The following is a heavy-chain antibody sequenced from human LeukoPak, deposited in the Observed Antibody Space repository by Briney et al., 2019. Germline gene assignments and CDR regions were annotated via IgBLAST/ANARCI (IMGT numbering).Heavy chain of an antibody. Sequence: GASVKVSCKASGGTFSSYAISWVRQAPGQGLEWMGGIIPIFGTANYAQKFQGRVTITADEPTSTAYMELSSLRSEDTAVYYCARGTSSGSYPPPFDPWGQGTLVTVSS. D-gene: IGHD3-10*01. CDR2: IIPIFGTA. CDR3: ARGTSSGSYPPPFDP. J-gene: IGHJ5*02. V-gene: IGHV1-69*13. CDR1: GGTFSSYA.